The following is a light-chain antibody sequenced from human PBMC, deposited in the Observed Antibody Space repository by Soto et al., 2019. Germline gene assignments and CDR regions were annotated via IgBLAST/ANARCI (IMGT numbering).Light chain of an antibody. CDR2: RND. Sequence: QSVLTQPPSVSGTPGQRVTISCSGSSSNIGSAYIYWYQQFPGTAPKLLMYRNDQPTSGVPDRFSGSKSGTSGSLAISGLRSEAEADDYCAAWDDSLSGPVVFGGGTKLTVL. CDR3: AAWDDSLSGPVV. J-gene: IGLJ2*01. V-gene: IGLV1-47*01. CDR1: SSNIGSAY.